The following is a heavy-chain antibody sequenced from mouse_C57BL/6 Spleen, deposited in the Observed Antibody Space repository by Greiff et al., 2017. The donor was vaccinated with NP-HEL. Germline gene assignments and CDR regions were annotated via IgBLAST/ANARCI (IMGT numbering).Heavy chain of an antibody. J-gene: IGHJ3*01. CDR3: ARGEYYGSSYPTWFAY. Sequence: VQLQQSGAELARPGASVKLSCKASGYTFTSYGISWVKQRTGQGLEWIGEIYPRSGNTYYNEKFNGKATLTADKSSSTAYMELRSLTSEDSAVYFCARGEYYGSSYPTWFAYWGQGTLVTVSA. CDR2: IYPRSGNT. CDR1: GYTFTSYG. D-gene: IGHD1-1*01. V-gene: IGHV1-81*01.